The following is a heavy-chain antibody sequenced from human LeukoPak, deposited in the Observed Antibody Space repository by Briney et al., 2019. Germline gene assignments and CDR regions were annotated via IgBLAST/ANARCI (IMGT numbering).Heavy chain of an antibody. CDR1: GFTFSSYG. CDR3: ATRIDYGGNSYPDAFDI. J-gene: IGHJ3*02. Sequence: GGSLRLSCAASGFTFSSYGMHWVRQAPGKGLEWVAVISYDGSNKYYADSVKGRFTISRDNSKNTLYLQMNSLRAEDTAVYYCATRIDYGGNSYPDAFDIWGQGTMVTVSS. V-gene: IGHV3-30*03. D-gene: IGHD4-23*01. CDR2: ISYDGSNK.